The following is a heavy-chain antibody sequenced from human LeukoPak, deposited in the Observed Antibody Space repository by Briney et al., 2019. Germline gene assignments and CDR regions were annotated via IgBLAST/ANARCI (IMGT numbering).Heavy chain of an antibody. D-gene: IGHD2-15*01. CDR3: AREDCSGGSCYYGGPFDY. CDR2: IIPIFGTT. V-gene: IGHV1-69*05. J-gene: IGHJ4*02. CDR1: GGTFSSYA. Sequence: SVKVSCKASGGTFSSYAITWVRQAPGQGLEWMGRIIPIFGTTKYAQKFQGRVTVTTDESTSTTYMDLSSLRSEDTAVYYCAREDCSGGSCYYGGPFDYWGQGTLVTVSS.